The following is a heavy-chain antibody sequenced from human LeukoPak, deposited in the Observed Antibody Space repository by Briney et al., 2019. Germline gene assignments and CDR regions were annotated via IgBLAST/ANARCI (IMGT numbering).Heavy chain of an antibody. J-gene: IGHJ4*02. V-gene: IGHV4-59*12. CDR2: IYYSGST. CDR3: AREIAAAGTDYFDY. CDR1: GGSINSYY. Sequence: SETLSLTCTVSGGSINSYYWSWIRQPPGKGLEWIGYIYYSGSTNYNPSLKSRVTISVDTSKNQFSLKLSSVTAADTAVYYCAREIAAAGTDYFDYWGQGTLVTVSS. D-gene: IGHD6-13*01.